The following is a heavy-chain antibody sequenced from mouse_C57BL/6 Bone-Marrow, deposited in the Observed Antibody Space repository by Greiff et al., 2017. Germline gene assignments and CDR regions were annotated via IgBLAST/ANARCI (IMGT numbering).Heavy chain of an antibody. Sequence: EVQLQQSGGDLVKPGGSLKLSCAASGFTFSSYGMYWVRQTPDKRLEWVATISSGGSYTYYPDSVKGRFTISRDNAKNTLYLQMSSLKSEDTAMYYCARHRSYYAMDYWGQGTSVTVSS. CDR3: ARHRSYYAMDY. D-gene: IGHD1-1*01. CDR1: GFTFSSYG. V-gene: IGHV5-6*01. J-gene: IGHJ4*01. CDR2: ISSGGSYT.